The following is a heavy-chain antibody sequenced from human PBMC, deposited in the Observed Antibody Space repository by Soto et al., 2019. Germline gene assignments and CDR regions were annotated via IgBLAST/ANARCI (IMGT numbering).Heavy chain of an antibody. Sequence: LRLSCAASGFTFSNYGMHWVRQAPGKGLEWVAIIWYDGSNDYYVDSVKGRFTISRDNSKNTLSLQMNSLRAEDTAVYYCARDRWEFQLFYYGLDVWGQGTTVTVSS. V-gene: IGHV3-33*01. D-gene: IGHD1-26*01. CDR1: GFTFSNYG. CDR2: IWYDGSND. CDR3: ARDRWEFQLFYYGLDV. J-gene: IGHJ6*02.